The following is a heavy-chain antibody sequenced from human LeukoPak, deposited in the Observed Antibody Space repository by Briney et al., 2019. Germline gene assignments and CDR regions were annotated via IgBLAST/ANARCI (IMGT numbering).Heavy chain of an antibody. CDR3: ARPRAYDTRDLDY. CDR1: GFTFSSYS. V-gene: IGHV3-48*01. Sequence: GGSLRLSCAASGFTFSSYSVNWVCQAPGKGLEWVSYISSSSSTIYYADSVKGRFTISRDNAKNSLYLQMNSLRAEDTAVYYCARPRAYDTRDLDYWGQGTLVTVSS. J-gene: IGHJ4*02. CDR2: ISSSSSTI. D-gene: IGHD3-22*01.